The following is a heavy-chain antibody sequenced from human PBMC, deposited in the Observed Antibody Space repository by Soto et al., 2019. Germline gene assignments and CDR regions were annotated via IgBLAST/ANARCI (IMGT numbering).Heavy chain of an antibody. J-gene: IGHJ4*02. CDR3: GRDDYGSFPY. CDR1: VYSISAYY. Sequence: QVQLVQSGTEVKKPGASVKVSCQASVYSISAYYIHWVRQAPGQGLEWMGWIDPKNGGTVSAQKFQGRLTMTRDTSISTVYMDSSGLTSDDTALYYCGRDDYGSFPYWGQGSLVTVSS. D-gene: IGHD1-26*01. V-gene: IGHV1-2*02. CDR2: IDPKNGGT.